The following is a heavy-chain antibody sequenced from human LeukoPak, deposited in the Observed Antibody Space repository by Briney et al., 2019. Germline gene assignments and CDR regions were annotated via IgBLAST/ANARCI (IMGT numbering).Heavy chain of an antibody. J-gene: IGHJ3*02. CDR2: IYSGGST. CDR1: GFTFSSYA. Sequence: GGSLRLSCAASGFTFSSYAMSWVRQAPGKGLEWVSVIYSGGSTYYADSVKGRFTVSRDNSKNTLYLQMNSLRAEDTAVYYCARAPFAYGSGDSFDIWGQGTMVTVSS. D-gene: IGHD2-15*01. V-gene: IGHV3-66*01. CDR3: ARAPFAYGSGDSFDI.